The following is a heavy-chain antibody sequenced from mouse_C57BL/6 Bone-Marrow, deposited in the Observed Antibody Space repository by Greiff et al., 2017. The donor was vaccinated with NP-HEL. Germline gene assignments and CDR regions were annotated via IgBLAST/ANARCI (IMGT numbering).Heavy chain of an antibody. J-gene: IGHJ1*03. CDR3: AREGNWDEDWYFDV. D-gene: IGHD4-1*01. V-gene: IGHV1-69*01. CDR1: GYTFTSYW. Sequence: VKLLQPGAELVMPGASVKLSCKASGYTFTSYWMHWVKQRPGQGREGRVEIDPSDSYTNYNQHFKGKSTLTVEKSSSTAYMQLSSLTSEDSAVYYCAREGNWDEDWYFDVWGTGTTVTVSS. CDR2: IDPSDSYT.